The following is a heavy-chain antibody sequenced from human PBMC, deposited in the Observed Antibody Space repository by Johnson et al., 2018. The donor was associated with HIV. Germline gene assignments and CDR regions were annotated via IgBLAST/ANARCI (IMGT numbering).Heavy chain of an antibody. CDR2: IGTAGDT. J-gene: IGHJ3*02. CDR3: ARREGTTGTFSAFDI. CDR1: GFTFSSYD. D-gene: IGHD1-1*01. V-gene: IGHV3-13*01. Sequence: VQLVESGGGLVQPGGSLRLSCAASGFTFSSYDMHWVRQATGKGLEWVSAIGTAGDTYYPGSVKGRFTISRENAKNSLYLQMNSLRAEDTALYYCARREGTTGTFSAFDIWGQGTMVTVSS.